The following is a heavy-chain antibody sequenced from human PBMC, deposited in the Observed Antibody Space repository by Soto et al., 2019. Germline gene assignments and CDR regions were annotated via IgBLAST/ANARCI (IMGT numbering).Heavy chain of an antibody. CDR2: INPNSGGT. D-gene: IGHD2-2*02. J-gene: IGHJ5*02. CDR3: ARGLDCSSTSCYMGWFDP. Sequence: ASVRVSCKASGYTFTGYYMHWVRQAPGQGLEWMGWINPNSGGTNYAQKFQGWVTMTRDTSISTAYMELSRLRSDDTAVYYCARGLDCSSTSCYMGWFDPWCQGTLVTVS. V-gene: IGHV1-2*04. CDR1: GYTFTGYY.